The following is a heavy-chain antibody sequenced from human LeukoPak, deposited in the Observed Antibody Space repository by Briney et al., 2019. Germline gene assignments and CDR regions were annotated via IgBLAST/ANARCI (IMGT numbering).Heavy chain of an antibody. CDR3: AKRFKLYYYDSSAPAPFDY. Sequence: GGSLRLSCAASGFTFSSYAMSWVRQAPGKGLEWVSAISGSGGSTYYADSVKGRFTISRDNSKNTLYLQMNSLRAEDTAVYYCAKRFKLYYYDSSAPAPFDYWGQGTLVTVSS. V-gene: IGHV3-23*01. D-gene: IGHD3-22*01. J-gene: IGHJ4*02. CDR1: GFTFSSYA. CDR2: ISGSGGST.